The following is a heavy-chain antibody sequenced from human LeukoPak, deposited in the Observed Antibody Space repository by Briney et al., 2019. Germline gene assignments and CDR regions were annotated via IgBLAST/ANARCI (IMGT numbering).Heavy chain of an antibody. J-gene: IGHJ4*02. CDR3: ARISQRDVVAEL. Sequence: SETLSLTCTVSGGSISSSSYYWGWIRQPPGKGLEWIGSIYYSGSTYYNPSLKSRVTISVDTSKNQFSLKLSSVTAADTAVYYCARISQRDVVAELWGQGTLVTVSS. CDR1: GGSISSSSYY. V-gene: IGHV4-39*07. D-gene: IGHD2-2*01. CDR2: IYYSGST.